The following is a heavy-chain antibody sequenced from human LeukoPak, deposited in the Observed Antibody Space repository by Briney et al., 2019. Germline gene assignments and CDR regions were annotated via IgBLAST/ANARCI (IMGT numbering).Heavy chain of an antibody. V-gene: IGHV3-48*04. Sequence: GGSLRLSCAASGFTFSSYSMDWVRQAPGKGLEWVSYFSSSSSTIYYADSVKGRFTISRDNAKNSLYLQMNSLRAEDTAVYYCARCDSSGPTDYWGQGTLVPSPQ. CDR3: ARCDSSGPTDY. D-gene: IGHD3-22*01. CDR1: GFTFSSYS. J-gene: IGHJ4*02. CDR2: FSSSSSTI.